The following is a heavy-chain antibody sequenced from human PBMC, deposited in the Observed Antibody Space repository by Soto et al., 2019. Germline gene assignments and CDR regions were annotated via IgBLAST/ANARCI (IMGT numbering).Heavy chain of an antibody. CDR2: ISYDGSNK. V-gene: IGHV3-30*18. J-gene: IGHJ6*02. CDR1: GFTFSSYG. D-gene: IGHD2-21*02. Sequence: QPGGSLRLSCAASGFTFSSYGMHWVRQAPGKXLEWVAVISYDGSNKYYADSVKGRFTISRDNSKNTLYLQMNSLRAEDTAVYYCAKDVVVTPSELYYYYGMDVWGHGTTVTVSS. CDR3: AKDVVVTPSELYYYYGMDV.